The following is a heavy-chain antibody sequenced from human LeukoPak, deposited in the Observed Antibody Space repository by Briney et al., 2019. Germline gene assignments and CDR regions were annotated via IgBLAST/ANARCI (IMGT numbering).Heavy chain of an antibody. D-gene: IGHD3-22*01. J-gene: IGHJ3*02. V-gene: IGHV3-11*04. CDR2: ISGPSHTI. Sequence: GGSLRLSCAASGFTFSDYYMSWIRQAPGKGLECVSYISGPSHTIFYADSVKGRFSISRDNAKNSLFLQMNTLRVEDTAVYYCARDVVGYYDSSGYYLSASDIWGQGTMVTVSS. CDR1: GFTFSDYY. CDR3: ARDVVGYYDSSGYYLSASDI.